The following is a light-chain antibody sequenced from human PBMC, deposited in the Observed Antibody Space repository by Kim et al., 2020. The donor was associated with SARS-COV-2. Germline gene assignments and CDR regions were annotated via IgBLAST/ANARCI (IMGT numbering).Light chain of an antibody. CDR3: QQSYTTPT. Sequence: SASVGDTVTITCRASQSISGYLSWYQQRPGKAPRLLIYDASSLQSGVPSRFSGGGSVTDFPLTISSLRPEDFGTYYCQQSYTTPTFGQGTRLEIK. CDR1: QSISGY. J-gene: IGKJ5*01. CDR2: DAS. V-gene: IGKV1-39*01.